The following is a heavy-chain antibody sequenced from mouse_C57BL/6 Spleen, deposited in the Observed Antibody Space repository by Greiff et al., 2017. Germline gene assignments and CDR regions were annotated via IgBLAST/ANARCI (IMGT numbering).Heavy chain of an antibody. Sequence: VKLQQPGAELVMPGASVKLSCKASGYTFTSYWMHWVKQRPGQGLEWIGEIDPSDSYTNYNQKFKGKSTLTVDKSSSTAYMQLSSLTSEDSAVYYCARRGYYDYDDYWGQGTTLTVSS. D-gene: IGHD2-4*01. CDR2: IDPSDSYT. J-gene: IGHJ2*01. V-gene: IGHV1-69*01. CDR3: ARRGYYDYDDY. CDR1: GYTFTSYW.